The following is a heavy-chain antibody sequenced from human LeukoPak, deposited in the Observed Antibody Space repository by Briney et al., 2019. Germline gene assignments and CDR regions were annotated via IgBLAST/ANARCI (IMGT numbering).Heavy chain of an antibody. CDR2: INPNSGDT. D-gene: IGHD4-23*01. CDR1: GYTFTGYY. CDR3: ARLDGGNSHFDY. Sequence: GASVKVSCKASGYTFTGYYVHWVRQAPGQGLEWMGWINPNSGDTNYAQKFQGRVSMTGDTSFTTAYMELSRLRSDDTAVYYCARLDGGNSHFDYWGQGTLVTVSS. V-gene: IGHV1-2*02. J-gene: IGHJ4*02.